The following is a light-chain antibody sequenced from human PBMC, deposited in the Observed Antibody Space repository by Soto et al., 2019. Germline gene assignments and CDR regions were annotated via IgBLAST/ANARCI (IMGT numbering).Light chain of an antibody. CDR3: QQYKSYST. Sequence: DIQLTQSPSTLSASIRDRVTLTCRASQSLNSRLAWYQHRPGKAPRLLIYDASTLESGVPSRFSGSGSGTEFTLTINNLQPDDLATYICQQYKSYSTFGRGTKVDI. J-gene: IGKJ1*01. V-gene: IGKV1-5*01. CDR1: QSLNSR. CDR2: DAS.